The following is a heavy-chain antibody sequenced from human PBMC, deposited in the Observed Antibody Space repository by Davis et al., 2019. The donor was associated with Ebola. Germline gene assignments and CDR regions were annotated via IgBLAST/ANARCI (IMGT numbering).Heavy chain of an antibody. J-gene: IGHJ4*02. V-gene: IGHV3-21*01. CDR1: GFTFSSYN. CDR3: ARDYYDTSGYYLFDS. Sequence: GESLKISCAASGFTFSSYNMNWVRQAPGKGLEWVSCIGRSGNYIYYADSVKGRFTISRDNAKNSLYLEMNGLTAEDTAVYYCARDYYDTSGYYLFDSWGQGTLVTVSS. D-gene: IGHD3-22*01. CDR2: IGRSGNYI.